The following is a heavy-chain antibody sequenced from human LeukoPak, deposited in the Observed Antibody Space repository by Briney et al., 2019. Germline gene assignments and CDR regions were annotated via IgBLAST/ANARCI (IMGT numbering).Heavy chain of an antibody. J-gene: IGHJ5*02. CDR2: ISSSSSYI. CDR3: ARANVLLWFGELSYNWFDP. D-gene: IGHD3-10*01. Sequence: GGSLRLSCAASGFTFSSYSMNRVRQAPGKGLEWVSSISSSSSYIYYADSVKGRFTISRDNAKNSLYLQMNSLRAEDTAVYYCARANVLLWFGELSYNWFDPWGQGTLVTVFS. CDR1: GFTFSSYS. V-gene: IGHV3-21*01.